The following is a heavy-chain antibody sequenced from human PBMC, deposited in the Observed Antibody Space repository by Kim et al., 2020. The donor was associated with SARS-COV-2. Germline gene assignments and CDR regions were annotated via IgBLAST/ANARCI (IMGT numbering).Heavy chain of an antibody. Sequence: GASLKISCKGSGYSFTSYWISWVRQMPGKGLEWMGRIDPSDSYTNYSPSFQGHVTISADKSISTAYLQWSSLKASDTAMYYCASGPPGDYDRDLDYWGQGTLVTVSS. J-gene: IGHJ4*02. CDR1: GYSFTSYW. CDR3: ASGPPGDYDRDLDY. V-gene: IGHV5-10-1*01. CDR2: IDPSDSYT. D-gene: IGHD4-17*01.